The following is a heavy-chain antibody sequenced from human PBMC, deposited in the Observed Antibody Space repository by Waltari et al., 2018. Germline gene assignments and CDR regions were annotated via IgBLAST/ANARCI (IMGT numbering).Heavy chain of an antibody. CDR3: ARDRGQGVSGYDY. Sequence: QGQLVQSGAEVKKPGSSVTVSCKASGGTLSTYGIIWVRQAAGQGLEWMGGTIPMIGLTNITQNFRDRLTITADKFTSTAYMELSSLLSEDTAVYYCARDRGQGVSGYDYWGQGTLVIVSP. D-gene: IGHD3-10*01. V-gene: IGHV1-69*10. CDR1: GGTLSTYG. J-gene: IGHJ4*02. CDR2: TIPMIGLT.